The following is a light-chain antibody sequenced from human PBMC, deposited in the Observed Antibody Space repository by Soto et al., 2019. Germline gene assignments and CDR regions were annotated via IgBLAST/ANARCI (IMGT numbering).Light chain of an antibody. CDR1: QGIGDT. J-gene: IGKJ1*01. V-gene: IGKV3-15*01. CDR2: DTS. CDR3: QQYNNWLWT. Sequence: EIVMTQSPATLSVPPGGRATLSCRASQGIGDTLAWYQHKPGQTPRLLIYDTSTRATGVPTRFSGSRSGAEFTLTINSLQSEDFAVYYCQQYNNWLWTFGQGTKVDIK.